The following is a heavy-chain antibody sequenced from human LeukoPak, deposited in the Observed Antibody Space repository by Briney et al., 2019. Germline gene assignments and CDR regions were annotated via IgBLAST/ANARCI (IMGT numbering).Heavy chain of an antibody. V-gene: IGHV3-9*03. CDR3: AKSGYSSGWSVEYFQH. Sequence: GGSLRLSCAASGFTFDDYAMHWVRQAPGKGLEWVSGISWNSGSIGYADSVKGRFTISRDNAKNSLYLQMNSLRAEDMALYYCAKSGYSSGWSVEYFQHWGQGTLVTVSS. D-gene: IGHD6-19*01. J-gene: IGHJ1*01. CDR1: GFTFDDYA. CDR2: ISWNSGSI.